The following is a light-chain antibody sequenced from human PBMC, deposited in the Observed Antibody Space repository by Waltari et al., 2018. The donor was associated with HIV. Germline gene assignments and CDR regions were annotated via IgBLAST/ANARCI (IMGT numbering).Light chain of an antibody. CDR2: GNG. V-gene: IGLV1-40*01. CDR3: QSYDSSLPGSVM. CDR1: SSNIGTNYA. Sequence: QSVLTQPPSVSGAPGQRVTISCTVTSSNIGTNYAVHWYQQLPGTAPKLLIYGNGNRPSGVPDRFSGSTSGTSASLAITGLQAEDEANYYCQSYDSSLPGSVMFGGGTKLTVL. J-gene: IGLJ3*02.